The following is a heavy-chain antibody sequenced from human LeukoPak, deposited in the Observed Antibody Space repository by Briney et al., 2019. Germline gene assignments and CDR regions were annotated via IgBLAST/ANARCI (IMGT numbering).Heavy chain of an antibody. CDR3: VKENPLEWLY. D-gene: IGHD3-3*01. J-gene: IGHJ4*02. CDR2: ISGSGGST. Sequence: QSGGSLRLSCAASGFTFSSYAMSWVRQAPGKGLEWVSAISGSGGSTYYAVSVKGRFSISRDNSKNELYMQMNSLRREDTAVYYCVKENPLEWLYWGQGTLVTVSS. CDR1: GFTFSSYA. V-gene: IGHV3-23*01.